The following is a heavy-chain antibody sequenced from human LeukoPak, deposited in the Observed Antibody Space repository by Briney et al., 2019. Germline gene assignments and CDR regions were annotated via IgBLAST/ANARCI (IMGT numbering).Heavy chain of an antibody. V-gene: IGHV3-23*01. CDR2: ISGSGGST. CDR1: GFTFSSYA. D-gene: IGHD3-3*01. CDR3: AKDCNDFWSGYYGY. Sequence: PGASLRLSCAASGFTFSSYAMSWVRQAPGKGLEWVSAISGSGGSTYYADSVKGRFTISRDNSKITLYLQMNSLRAEDTAVYYCAKDCNDFWSGYYGYWGQGTLVTVSS. J-gene: IGHJ4*02.